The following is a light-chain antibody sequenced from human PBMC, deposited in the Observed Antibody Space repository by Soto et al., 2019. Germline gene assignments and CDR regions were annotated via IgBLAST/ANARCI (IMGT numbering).Light chain of an antibody. Sequence: DIVLTQSPGTLSLSPGDRATLSCRASQSVSTSYLAWYQQKPGQAPRLLIYGASSRATGIPDRFSGSGSGTDFTLTISRLEPEDFAVYYCQQYGGSPFTFGPGTKVDIK. J-gene: IGKJ3*01. CDR1: QSVSTSY. CDR3: QQYGGSPFT. V-gene: IGKV3-20*01. CDR2: GAS.